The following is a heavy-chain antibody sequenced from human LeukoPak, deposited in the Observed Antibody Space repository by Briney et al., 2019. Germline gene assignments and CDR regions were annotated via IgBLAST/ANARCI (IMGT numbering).Heavy chain of an antibody. CDR3: ARSPTYYCSSTSCYDYYYYYMDV. CDR2: IYYSGST. V-gene: IGHV4-61*01. J-gene: IGHJ6*03. Sequence: SETLSLTCTVSGYSISSGYYWSWIRQPPGKGLEWIGYIYYSGSTNYNPSLKSRVTISVDTSKNQFSLKLSSVTAADTAVYYCARSPTYYCSSTSCYDYYYYYMDVWGKGTTVTVSS. D-gene: IGHD2-2*01. CDR1: GYSISSGYY.